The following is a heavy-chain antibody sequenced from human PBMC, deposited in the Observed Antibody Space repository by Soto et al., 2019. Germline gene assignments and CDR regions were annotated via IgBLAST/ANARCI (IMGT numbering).Heavy chain of an antibody. Sequence: QVQLVQSGAEVKKPGSSVKVSCKASGGTFSSYAISWVRQAPGQGLEWMGGNIPISGTANYAQKFQGRVTINADESTSKAYMERSRLRSEDTAVYYCARSQGSSTSLEIYYYYYYGMDVWGQGTTVTVSS. D-gene: IGHD2-2*01. J-gene: IGHJ6*02. CDR1: GGTFSSYA. V-gene: IGHV1-69*01. CDR2: NIPISGTA. CDR3: ARSQGSSTSLEIYYYYYYGMDV.